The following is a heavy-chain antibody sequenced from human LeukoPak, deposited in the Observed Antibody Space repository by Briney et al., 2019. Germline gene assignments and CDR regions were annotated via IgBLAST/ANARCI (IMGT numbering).Heavy chain of an antibody. Sequence: PSETLSLTCAVYGGSSSGYYWSWIRQPPGKGLEWIGEINHSGSTNYNPSLKSRVTISVDTSKNQFSLKLSSVTAADTAVYYCARQGLDIVVVPAARLNWFDPWGQGTLVTVSS. D-gene: IGHD2-2*03. V-gene: IGHV4-34*01. J-gene: IGHJ5*02. CDR3: ARQGLDIVVVPAARLNWFDP. CDR1: GGSSSGYY. CDR2: INHSGST.